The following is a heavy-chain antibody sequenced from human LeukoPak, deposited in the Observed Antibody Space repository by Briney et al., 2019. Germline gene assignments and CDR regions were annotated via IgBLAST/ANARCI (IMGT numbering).Heavy chain of an antibody. D-gene: IGHD5-12*01. J-gene: IGHJ5*02. CDR3: ARKGYNGYHEFDP. V-gene: IGHV3-21*01. Sequence: GGSLRLSCAASGFTFSSYSMNWVRQAPGKGLEWVSSISSSSSYIYYADSVKGRFTISRDNAKNSLYLQMNSLRAEDTAVYYCARKGYNGYHEFDPWGQGTLVTVSS. CDR2: ISSSSSYI. CDR1: GFTFSSYS.